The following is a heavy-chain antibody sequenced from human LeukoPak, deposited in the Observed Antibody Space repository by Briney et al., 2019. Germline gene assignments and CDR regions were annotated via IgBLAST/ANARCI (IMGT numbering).Heavy chain of an antibody. CDR3: ARELVRIPNWFDP. D-gene: IGHD3-10*01. J-gene: IGHJ5*02. CDR1: GGSISSGDYY. V-gene: IGHV4-30-4*01. Sequence: SQTLSLTCTVSGGSISSGDYYWSRIRQPPGKGLEWIGYIYYSGSTYYNPSLKSRVTISVDTSKNQFSLKLSSVTAADTAVYYCARELVRIPNWFDPWGQGTLVTVSS. CDR2: IYYSGST.